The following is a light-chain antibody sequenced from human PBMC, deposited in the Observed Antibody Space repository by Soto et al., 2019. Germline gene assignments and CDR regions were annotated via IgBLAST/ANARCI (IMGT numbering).Light chain of an antibody. V-gene: IGKV3D-20*02. J-gene: IGKJ3*01. CDR3: EQRSNWPQT. CDR2: DTS. Sequence: EIVLTQSPGTLSLSPGETATLSCRASHSLTSSYLAWYQPRPGQAPSLLIYDTSNRATGIPARFSGSGSGTDFTLAISSIEPEDFAVYYCEQRSNWPQTFSSGTKVDIK. CDR1: HSLTSSY.